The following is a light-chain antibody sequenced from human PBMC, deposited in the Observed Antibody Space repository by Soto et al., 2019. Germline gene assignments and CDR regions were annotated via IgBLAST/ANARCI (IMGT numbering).Light chain of an antibody. V-gene: IGKV3-20*01. CDR2: RAS. J-gene: IGKJ1*01. CDR3: QQYDSSPLT. Sequence: EIVLTQSPSTLSLSHWERATLXXRAGQSVSSSYLAWYQQKPGQAPRLXIYRASDRATGIPDRFSGSGAGTDFTLTISRLEPEDFAVYYCQQYDSSPLTFGQGTKVDIK. CDR1: QSVSSSY.